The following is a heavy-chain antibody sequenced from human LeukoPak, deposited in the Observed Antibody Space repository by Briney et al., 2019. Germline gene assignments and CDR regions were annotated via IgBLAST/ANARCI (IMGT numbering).Heavy chain of an antibody. Sequence: SETLSLTCTVSGDSISSYWSWIRQPAGKGLEWIGRIYGSGTTTYNPSLKSRVSMSIDTSKNQFSLKLMSVTAADTAVYYCARASGTTGEVKFDPWGQGTLVTVSS. D-gene: IGHD3-10*01. J-gene: IGHJ5*02. CDR3: ARASGTTGEVKFDP. CDR2: IYGSGTT. CDR1: GDSISSY. V-gene: IGHV4-4*07.